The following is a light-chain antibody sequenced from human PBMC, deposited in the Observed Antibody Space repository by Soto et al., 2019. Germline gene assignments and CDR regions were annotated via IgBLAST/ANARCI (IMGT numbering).Light chain of an antibody. CDR1: QCISND. Sequence: DIQMTQSPSSLSASVGDRVTITCRASQCISNDLAWYQQQPGKVPKLLIYVASTLQSGVPSRFSGSGSGTDFTLTISSLQHEDVATYYCHEYSSAPWTFGQGTKVEIK. CDR3: HEYSSAPWT. V-gene: IGKV1-27*01. CDR2: VAS. J-gene: IGKJ1*01.